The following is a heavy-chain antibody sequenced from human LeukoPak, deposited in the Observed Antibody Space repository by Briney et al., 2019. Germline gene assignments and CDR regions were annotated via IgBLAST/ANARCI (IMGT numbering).Heavy chain of an antibody. V-gene: IGHV4-39*07. CDR3: ARAGYGDSDFDY. J-gene: IGHJ4*02. D-gene: IGHD4-17*01. CDR2: IYHSGNT. Sequence: SETLSLTCTVSGGSISSSSYYWGWIRQPPGKGLEWIGSIYHSGNTYYNPSLKSRVTIAVDTSKNQFSLKLNSVTPADTAVYYCARAGYGDSDFDYWGQGTLVTVSS. CDR1: GGSISSSSYY.